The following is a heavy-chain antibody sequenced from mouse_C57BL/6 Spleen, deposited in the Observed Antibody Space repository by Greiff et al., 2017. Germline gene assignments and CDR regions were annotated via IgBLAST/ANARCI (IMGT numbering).Heavy chain of an antibody. CDR3: ARYLDYSNYFDY. V-gene: IGHV1-7*01. J-gene: IGHJ2*01. D-gene: IGHD2-5*01. Sequence: QVQLQPSGAELAKPGASVKLSCKASGYTFTSYWMHWVKQRPGQGLEWIGYLNPSSGYTKYNQKFKDKATLTADKYSSTAYMQLSSLTYADSSVYYCARYLDYSNYFDYWGQGTTLTVSS. CDR2: LNPSSGYT. CDR1: GYTFTSYW.